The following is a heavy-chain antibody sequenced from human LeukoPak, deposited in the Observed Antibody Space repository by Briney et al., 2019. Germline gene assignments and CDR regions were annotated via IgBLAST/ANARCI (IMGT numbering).Heavy chain of an antibody. V-gene: IGHV3-21*01. CDR3: ARLRMWGSTIPFDY. J-gene: IGHJ4*02. CDR1: GFTFSSYF. Sequence: GGSLRLSCAASGFTFSSYFMNWVRQAPGKGLEWVSSISSSSSYIYYADSVKGRFTISRDNAKNSLYLQMNSLRAEDTAVYYCARLRMWGSTIPFDYWGQGTLVTVSS. CDR2: ISSSSSYI. D-gene: IGHD2-2*02.